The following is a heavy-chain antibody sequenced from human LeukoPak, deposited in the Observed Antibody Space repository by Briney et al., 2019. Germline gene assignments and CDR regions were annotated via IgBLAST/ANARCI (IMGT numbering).Heavy chain of an antibody. CDR1: GYTFTGYY. CDR2: INPNSGGT. V-gene: IGHV1-2*02. J-gene: IGHJ5*02. Sequence: ASVKVSCKASGYTFTGYYMHWVRHAPGQGLEWMGWINPNSGGTNYAQKFQGRVTMTRDTSISTAYMELSRLRSDDTAVYYCARDHATMVRATNWFDPWGQGTLVTVSS. D-gene: IGHD3-10*01. CDR3: ARDHATMVRATNWFDP.